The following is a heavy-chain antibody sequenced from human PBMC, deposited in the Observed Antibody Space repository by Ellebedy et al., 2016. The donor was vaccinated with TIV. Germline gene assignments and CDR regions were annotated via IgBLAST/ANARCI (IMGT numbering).Heavy chain of an antibody. CDR3: ARDPALPRGRFDT. V-gene: IGHV4-39*07. Sequence: MPSETLSLTCTVSGGSIGNSDYYWNWLRQPPGKGLEWIGSIYYSGSAYYNPSLKSRVTVSVDTSKNQFSLNLSSVTAADTAVYYCARDPALPRGRFDTWGQGTLVTVSS. CDR1: GGSIGNSDYY. J-gene: IGHJ5*02. CDR2: IYYSGSA.